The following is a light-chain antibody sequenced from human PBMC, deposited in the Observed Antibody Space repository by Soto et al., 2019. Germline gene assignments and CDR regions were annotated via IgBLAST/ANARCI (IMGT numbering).Light chain of an antibody. CDR2: QTS. V-gene: IGKV3-11*01. Sequence: EIVLTQSPGTLSLSPWERATLSCRASQSVGSDLAWYQQKPGQAPRLLIYQTSIRAAGIPARFSASGSGTDFTLTISDVQPEDFALYYCHQRQSWPRTFGQGTKVDIK. CDR1: QSVGSD. CDR3: HQRQSWPRT. J-gene: IGKJ1*01.